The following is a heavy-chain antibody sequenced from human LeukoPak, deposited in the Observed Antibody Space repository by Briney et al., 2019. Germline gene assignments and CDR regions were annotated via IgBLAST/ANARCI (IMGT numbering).Heavy chain of an antibody. CDR1: GYTFTGYY. J-gene: IGHJ4*02. Sequence: ASVKVSCKASGYTFTGYYIHWVRQAPGQGVEWMGWINPNSGGTSYAQKFRGRVTMNRDPSISTAYMELSRLRSDDTAVYYCARDLEYSSSNRPYDYWGQGTLVTVSS. CDR2: INPNSGGT. CDR3: ARDLEYSSSNRPYDY. V-gene: IGHV1-2*02. D-gene: IGHD6-6*01.